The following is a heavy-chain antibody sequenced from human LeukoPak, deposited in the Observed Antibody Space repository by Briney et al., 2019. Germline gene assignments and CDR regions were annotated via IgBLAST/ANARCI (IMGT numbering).Heavy chain of an antibody. CDR2: IYYSGST. Sequence: PAETLSLTCTVSGGSISSGDYYWSWIRQPPGKGLEWIGYIYYSGSTYYNPSLKSRVTISVDTSKNQFSLKLSSVTAADTAVYYCARGDTAMVTRYFDYWGQETLVTVSS. V-gene: IGHV4-30-4*01. D-gene: IGHD5-18*01. CDR1: GGSISSGDYY. CDR3: ARGDTAMVTRYFDY. J-gene: IGHJ4*02.